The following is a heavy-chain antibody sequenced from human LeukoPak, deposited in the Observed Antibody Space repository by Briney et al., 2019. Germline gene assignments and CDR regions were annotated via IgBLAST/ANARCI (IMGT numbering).Heavy chain of an antibody. CDR3: AKDCSGGSCYLLLGY. V-gene: IGHV3-23*01. Sequence: GGSLRLSCTASGFTFGNYAMSWVRQAPGKGLEWVSAISGSGGSTYYADSVKGRFTISRDNSKNTLYLQMNSLRAEDTAVYYCAKDCSGGSCYLLLGYWGQGTLVTVSS. CDR1: GFTFGNYA. D-gene: IGHD2-15*01. J-gene: IGHJ4*02. CDR2: ISGSGGST.